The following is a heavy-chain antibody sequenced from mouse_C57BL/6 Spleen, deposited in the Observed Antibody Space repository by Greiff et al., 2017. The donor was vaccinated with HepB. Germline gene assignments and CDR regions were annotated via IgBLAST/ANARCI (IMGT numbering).Heavy chain of an antibody. Sequence: VHLVESGPGLVAPSQSLSITCTVSGFSLTSYAISWVRQPPGKGLEWLGVIWTGGGTNYNSALKSRLSISKDNSKSQVFLKMNSLQTDDTDRYYCARNAYYSNGEFAYWGQGTLVTVSA. J-gene: IGHJ3*01. CDR1: GFSLTSYA. CDR2: IWTGGGT. D-gene: IGHD2-5*01. V-gene: IGHV2-9-1*01. CDR3: ARNAYYSNGEFAY.